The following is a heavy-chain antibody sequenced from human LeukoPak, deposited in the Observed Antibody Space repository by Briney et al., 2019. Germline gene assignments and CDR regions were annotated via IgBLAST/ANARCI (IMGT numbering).Heavy chain of an antibody. J-gene: IGHJ4*02. V-gene: IGHV1-2*06. CDR1: GYTFTAYY. D-gene: IGHD3-16*01. CDR3: ARIGGAHNFDY. Sequence: ASVRVSCRASGYTFTAYYMHWVRQAPGQGLEWMGRINPNTGGTNYAQTFQGRVTMTGDTSISTAYMELSRLTSDDTAVYYCARIGGAHNFDYWGQGTLVTVSS. CDR2: INPNTGGT.